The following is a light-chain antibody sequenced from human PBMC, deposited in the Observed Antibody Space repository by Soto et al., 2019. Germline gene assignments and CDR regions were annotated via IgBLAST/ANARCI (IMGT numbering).Light chain of an antibody. CDR1: QSVTSTN. V-gene: IGKV3-20*01. CDR3: QRYGSSPLIT. Sequence: EIVLTQSPGTLSLSPGERATLSCRASQSVTSTNLAWYQQRPGQAPRLLIYGTSSRATGIPDRFSGSGSGTDFTLTISRLEPEDFAVYFCQRYGSSPLITFGQGTRLEIK. CDR2: GTS. J-gene: IGKJ5*01.